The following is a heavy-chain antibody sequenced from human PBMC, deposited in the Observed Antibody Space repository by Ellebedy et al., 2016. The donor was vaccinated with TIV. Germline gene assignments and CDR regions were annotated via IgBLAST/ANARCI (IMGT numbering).Heavy chain of an antibody. D-gene: IGHD1-26*01. J-gene: IGHJ4*02. CDR2: IYWDDDK. CDR3: AHCVVGPTGDHYPCDY. CDR1: GFSLSATGVG. V-gene: IGHV2-5*02. Sequence: SGPTLVXPPQTLTLTCTFSGFSLSATGVGVGWFRQAPEEALEWLALIYWDDDKRSRPSLRRRLTVTKDTSKNQVVLTLTNIDPVDTATYYCAHCVVGPTGDHYPCDYWGQGALVTVSS.